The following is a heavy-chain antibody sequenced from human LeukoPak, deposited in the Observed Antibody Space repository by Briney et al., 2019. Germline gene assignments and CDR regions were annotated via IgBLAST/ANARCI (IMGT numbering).Heavy chain of an antibody. J-gene: IGHJ4*02. V-gene: IGHV5-10-1*01. Sequence: GESLKISCQGSGYSFTSYWINWVRQMTGKGLEWMGRIDPSDSYTYYSPSFQGHVTISADKSISTAYLQWSSLKAWDTAMYYCARSPLAGDHDYWGQGTLITVSS. CDR1: GYSFTSYW. CDR3: ARSPLAGDHDY. D-gene: IGHD2-21*02. CDR2: IDPSDSYT.